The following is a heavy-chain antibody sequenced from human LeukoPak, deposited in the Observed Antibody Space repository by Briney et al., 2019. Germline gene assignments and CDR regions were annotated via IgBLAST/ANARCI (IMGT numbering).Heavy chain of an antibody. CDR2: FYHSGST. CDR3: AKDRDPPYIGNSYGYYSDY. CDR1: GGFNTHYY. V-gene: IGHV4-59*01. Sequence: SETLSLTCSVSGGFNTHYYWSWIRQPPGKGLEWIGYFYHSGSTNYNPSLKSRVTISVDTSKNHFSLKLSSVTAADTALYYCAKDRDPPYIGNSYGYYSDYWGQGTLVTVSS. J-gene: IGHJ4*02. D-gene: IGHD5-18*01.